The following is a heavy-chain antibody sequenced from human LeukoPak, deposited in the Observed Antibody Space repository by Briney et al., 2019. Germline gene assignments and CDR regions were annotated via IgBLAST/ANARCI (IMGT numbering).Heavy chain of an antibody. D-gene: IGHD5-18*01. J-gene: IGHJ4*02. CDR3: ARVNLWLRSFDY. CDR1: GFTFSNYT. V-gene: IGHV3-21*01. CDR2: ISSSTGYI. Sequence: GGSLRLSCAASGFTFSNYTMCWVRQAPGKGLELVSSISSSTGYIFYAASMKGRFTISRDNAKDSLYLQMNSLRAEDTAVYYCARVNLWLRSFDYWGQGTLVTVSS.